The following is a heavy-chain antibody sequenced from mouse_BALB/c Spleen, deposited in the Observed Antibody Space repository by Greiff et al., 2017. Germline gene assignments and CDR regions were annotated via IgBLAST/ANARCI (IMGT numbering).Heavy chain of an antibody. D-gene: IGHD2-1*01. V-gene: IGHV2-9-2*01. CDR3: VRDNGNYVGYFDV. J-gene: IGHJ1*01. CDR1: GFSLTSYD. CDR2: IWTGGGT. Sequence: QVQLKESGPGLVAPSQSLSITCTVSGFSLTSYDISWIRQPPGKGLEWLGVIWTGGGTNYNSAFMSRLSISKDNSKSQVFLKMNSLQTDDTAIYYCVRDNGNYVGYFDVWGAGTTVTVSS.